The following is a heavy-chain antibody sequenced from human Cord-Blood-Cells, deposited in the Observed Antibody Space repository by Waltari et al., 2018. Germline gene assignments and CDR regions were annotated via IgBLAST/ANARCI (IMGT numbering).Heavy chain of an antibody. J-gene: IGHJ3*02. CDR1: GGSISSYY. V-gene: IGHV4-4*07. CDR3: ARLHCSSTSCYDAFDI. Sequence: QVQLQESGPGLVKPSETLSLTCTVSGGSISSYYWSWIRQPAGKGLEWIGRIYTSASTNYNPTLTRRVTMSVDTSKTQFSLKRSSVTAADTAVYYCARLHCSSTSCYDAFDIWGQGTMVTVSS. CDR2: IYTSAST. D-gene: IGHD2-2*01.